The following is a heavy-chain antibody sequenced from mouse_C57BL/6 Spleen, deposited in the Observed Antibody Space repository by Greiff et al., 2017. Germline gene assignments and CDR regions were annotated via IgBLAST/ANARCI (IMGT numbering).Heavy chain of an antibody. D-gene: IGHD2-3*01. Sequence: QVQLQQSGAELVRPGTSVKVSCKASGYAFTNYLIEWVKQRPGQGLEWIGVINPGSGGTNYNEKFKGKATLTADKSSSTAYMQLSSLTSEDSAVYFCARGDGYYPLYYLDYWGQGTTLTVSS. CDR2: INPGSGGT. V-gene: IGHV1-54*01. CDR1: GYAFTNYL. CDR3: ARGDGYYPLYYLDY. J-gene: IGHJ2*01.